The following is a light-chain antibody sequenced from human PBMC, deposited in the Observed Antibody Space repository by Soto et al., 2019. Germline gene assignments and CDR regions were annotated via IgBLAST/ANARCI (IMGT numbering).Light chain of an antibody. CDR3: AAWDDSLRAVV. J-gene: IGLJ2*01. Sequence: QSVLTRSPSASGTPGQRVTISCSGSRSNIGTYTVNWYQQLPGTAPTLLIYRNHQRPSGVPDRFSGSKSGTSASLAISGPQSEDEADYYCAAWDDSLRAVVFGGGTKLTVL. V-gene: IGLV1-44*01. CDR1: RSNIGTYT. CDR2: RNH.